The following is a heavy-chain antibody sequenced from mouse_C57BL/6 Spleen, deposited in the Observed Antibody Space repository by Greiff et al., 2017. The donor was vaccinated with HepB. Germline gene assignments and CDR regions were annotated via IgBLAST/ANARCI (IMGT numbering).Heavy chain of an antibody. D-gene: IGHD1-1*01. V-gene: IGHV1-72*01. J-gene: IGHJ4*01. CDR2: IDPNSGGT. CDR3: AKRGATDYYYAMDY. Sequence: QVQLQQPGAELVKPGASVKLSCKASGYTFTSYWMHWVQQRPGRGLEWIGRIDPNSGGTKYNEKFKSKATLTGDKPTSTAYMQLSSLTSEDSAVYYCAKRGATDYYYAMDYWGQGTSVTVSS. CDR1: GYTFTSYW.